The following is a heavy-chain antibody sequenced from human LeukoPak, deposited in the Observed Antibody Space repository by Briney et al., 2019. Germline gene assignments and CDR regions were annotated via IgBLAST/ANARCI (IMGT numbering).Heavy chain of an antibody. Sequence: GGSLRLSCAASGFTVSSNYMSWVRQAPGKGLEWVSYVSNSGNTIYYADSVKGRFTSSRDNAKNSLYLQMNSLRAEDTAVYYCARDRGIAAQFGYWGQGSLVTVSS. J-gene: IGHJ4*02. D-gene: IGHD6-6*01. V-gene: IGHV3-11*04. CDR1: GFTVSSNY. CDR2: VSNSGNTI. CDR3: ARDRGIAAQFGY.